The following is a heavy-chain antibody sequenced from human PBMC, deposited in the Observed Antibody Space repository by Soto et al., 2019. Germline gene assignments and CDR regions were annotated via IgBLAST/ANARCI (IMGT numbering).Heavy chain of an antibody. Sequence: PGGSLRLSCAASGFTFSDYLMSWVRQAPGKGLEWVANIKHDGRETYYVDSVRGRFTVSRDNAKNSLFLQMNNLRAEDTAVYYCRIAGRIDQWGQGTLVTVSS. J-gene: IGHJ4*02. CDR3: RIAGRIDQ. D-gene: IGHD6-6*01. CDR1: GFTFSDYL. V-gene: IGHV3-7*05. CDR2: IKHDGRET.